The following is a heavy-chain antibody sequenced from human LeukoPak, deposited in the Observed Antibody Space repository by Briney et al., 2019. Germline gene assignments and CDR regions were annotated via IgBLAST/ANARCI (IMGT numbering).Heavy chain of an antibody. D-gene: IGHD4-17*01. CDR1: GGSISSSSYY. V-gene: IGHV4-39*07. Sequence: PSETLSLTCTVSGGSISSSSYYWGWIRQPPGKGLEWIGSIYHSGSTYYNPSLKSRVTISVDTSKNQFSLKLSSVTAADTAVYYCARLDYGDYVPPLFDYWGQGTLVTVSS. CDR2: IYHSGST. CDR3: ARLDYGDYVPPLFDY. J-gene: IGHJ4*02.